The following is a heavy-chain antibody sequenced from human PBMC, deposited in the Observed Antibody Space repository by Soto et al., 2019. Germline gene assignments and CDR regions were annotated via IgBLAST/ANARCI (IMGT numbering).Heavy chain of an antibody. CDR1: GGTFSSYA. V-gene: IGHV1-69*12. J-gene: IGHJ4*02. Sequence: QVQLVQSGAEVRKPGSSVKVSCKASGGTFSSYAISWVRQAPGQGLEWMGGIIPIFGTANYAQKFQGRVTITADESTSTAYMELSSLRSEDTAVYYCARDDSDYYGSGSYSGYWGQGPLVTVSS. CDR3: ARDDSDYYGSGSYSGY. D-gene: IGHD3-10*01. CDR2: IIPIFGTA.